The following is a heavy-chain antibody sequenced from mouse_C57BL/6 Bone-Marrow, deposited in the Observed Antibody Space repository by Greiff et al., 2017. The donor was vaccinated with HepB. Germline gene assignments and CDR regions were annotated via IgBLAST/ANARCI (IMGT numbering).Heavy chain of an antibody. J-gene: IGHJ2*01. CDR2: ISSGGDYI. CDR1: GFTFSSYA. Sequence: EVQGVESGEGLVKPGGSLKLSCAASGFTFSSYAMSWVRQTPEKRLEWVAYISSGGDYIYYADTVKGRFTISRDNARNTLYLQMSSLKSEDTAMYYCTRDYYGSSSGYVDYWGQGTTLTVSS. D-gene: IGHD1-1*01. V-gene: IGHV5-9-1*02. CDR3: TRDYYGSSSGYVDY.